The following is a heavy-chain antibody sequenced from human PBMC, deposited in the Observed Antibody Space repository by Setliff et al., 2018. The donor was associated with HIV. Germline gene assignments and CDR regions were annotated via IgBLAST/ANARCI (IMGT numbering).Heavy chain of an antibody. D-gene: IGHD6-19*01. Sequence: ASVKVSCKASGYTFTDYYIHWVQQAPGKGLEWMGRVDPDDGKTIYAEKFQGRVTITSDKSTDTAYMELSSLRSDDTAVYYCAADRADFIPVASFDRWDQGTLVTVSS. CDR2: VDPDDGKT. J-gene: IGHJ4*02. CDR1: GYTFTDYY. V-gene: IGHV1-69-2*01. CDR3: AADRADFIPVASFDR.